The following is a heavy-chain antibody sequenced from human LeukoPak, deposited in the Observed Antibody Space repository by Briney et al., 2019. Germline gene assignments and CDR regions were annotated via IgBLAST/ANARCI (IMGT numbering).Heavy chain of an antibody. CDR3: ARAVDYDILTGPLGYFDY. CDR2: IYSGGST. CDR1: GFTVSSNY. Sequence: GGSLRLSCAASGFTVSSNYMSWDRQAPGKGLEWVSVIYSGGSTYYADSVKGRFTISRDNSKNTLYLQMNSLRAEDTAVYYCARAVDYDILTGPLGYFDYWGQGTLVTVSS. D-gene: IGHD3-9*01. V-gene: IGHV3-53*01. J-gene: IGHJ4*02.